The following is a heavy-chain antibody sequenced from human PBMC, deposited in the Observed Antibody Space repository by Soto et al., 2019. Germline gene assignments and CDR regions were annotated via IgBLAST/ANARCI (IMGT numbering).Heavy chain of an antibody. Sequence: GVSLRLSCAASGFTFSSYGMHWVRQAPGKGLEWVAVIWYDGSNKYYADSVKGRFTISRDNSKNTLYLQMNSLRAEDTAVYYCARGGHYYDSSGDFDYWGQGTLVPVSS. V-gene: IGHV3-33*08. CDR1: GFTFSSYG. J-gene: IGHJ4*02. CDR3: ARGGHYYDSSGDFDY. D-gene: IGHD3-22*01. CDR2: IWYDGSNK.